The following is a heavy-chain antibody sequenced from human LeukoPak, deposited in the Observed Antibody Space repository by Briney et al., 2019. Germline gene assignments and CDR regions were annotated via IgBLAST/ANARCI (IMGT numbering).Heavy chain of an antibody. CDR1: GFSFSTYS. Sequence: GGSLRLSCAASGFSFSTYSMNWVRQAPGKGLEWVSYIVGSSSTRYYADSVKGRFTISRDNAKNSLYLQMDSLRAEDTAVYYCATDSPETAAFDYWGQGTLVTVSS. J-gene: IGHJ4*02. CDR2: IVGSSSTR. D-gene: IGHD1-1*01. V-gene: IGHV3-48*04. CDR3: ATDSPETAAFDY.